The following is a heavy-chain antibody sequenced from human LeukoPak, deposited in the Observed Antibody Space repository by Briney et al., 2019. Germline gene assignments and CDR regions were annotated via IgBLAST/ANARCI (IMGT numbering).Heavy chain of an antibody. Sequence: SGPTLVNPTQTLTLTCTFSGFSLSTSGVGVGWTRQPPGKALEWLALIYWNDDKRYSPSLKSRLTITKDTSKNQVVLTMTNMDPVDTATCYCAHRRPAGMGYDYWGQGTLVTVSS. CDR1: GFSLSTSGVG. D-gene: IGHD1-26*01. CDR2: IYWNDDK. CDR3: AHRRPAGMGYDY. V-gene: IGHV2-5*01. J-gene: IGHJ4*02.